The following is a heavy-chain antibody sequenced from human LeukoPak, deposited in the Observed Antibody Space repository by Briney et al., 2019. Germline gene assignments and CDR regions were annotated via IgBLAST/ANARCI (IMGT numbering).Heavy chain of an antibody. J-gene: IGHJ5*02. CDR1: GYTFTSYD. CDR3: ATSSYDTDQPQTGWFDP. V-gene: IGHV1-8*01. CDR2: MNPNSGNT. Sequence: VASVKVSCTASGYTFTSYDINWVRQATGQGLEWMGWMNPNSGNTGYAQKFQGRVTMTRNTSISAAYMELSSLRSEDTAVYYCATSSYDTDQPQTGWFDPWGQGTLVTVSS. D-gene: IGHD3-22*01.